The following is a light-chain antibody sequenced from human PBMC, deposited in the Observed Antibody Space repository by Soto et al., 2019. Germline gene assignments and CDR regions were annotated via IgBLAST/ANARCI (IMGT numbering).Light chain of an antibody. CDR2: VAS. V-gene: IGKV3-11*01. CDR1: QSVSSY. J-gene: IGKJ1*01. Sequence: IVLTHSPSTLSLSPGETATLSFMPIQSVSSYLACYQQKPGQAPRLLIYVASSMATGIPDRFSGSGSGTDFTLTISRLEPEDFAVYYCQQYKNWLTWTFGQGTKVDIK. CDR3: QQYKNWLTWT.